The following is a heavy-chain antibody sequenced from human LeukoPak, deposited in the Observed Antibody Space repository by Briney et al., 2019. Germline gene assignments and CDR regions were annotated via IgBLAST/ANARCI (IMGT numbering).Heavy chain of an antibody. Sequence: PSQTLSLTCAVSGGSIGSGGYSWSWIRQPPGKGLEWIGYIYHSGSTYYNPSLKSRVTISVDRSKNQFSLKLSSVTAADTAVYYCARVSHQLLYDYLGQGTLVTVSS. V-gene: IGHV4-30-2*01. J-gene: IGHJ4*02. D-gene: IGHD2-2*01. CDR2: IYHSGST. CDR3: ARVSHQLLYDY. CDR1: GGSIGSGGYS.